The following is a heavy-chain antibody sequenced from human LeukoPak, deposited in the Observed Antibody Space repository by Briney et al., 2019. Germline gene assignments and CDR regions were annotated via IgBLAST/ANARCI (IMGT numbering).Heavy chain of an antibody. CDR3: ARYQYSYGVGKYFYCYYMDV. V-gene: IGHV1-8*01. J-gene: IGHJ6*03. D-gene: IGHD5-18*01. CDR1: GYTFTSYD. Sequence: ASVKVSCKASGYTFTSYDINWVRQATGQGLEWMGWMNPNSGNTGYAQKFQGRVTMTRNTSISTAYKELSSLRSEDTAVYYCARYQYSYGVGKYFYCYYMDVWSKGTTVTVSS. CDR2: MNPNSGNT.